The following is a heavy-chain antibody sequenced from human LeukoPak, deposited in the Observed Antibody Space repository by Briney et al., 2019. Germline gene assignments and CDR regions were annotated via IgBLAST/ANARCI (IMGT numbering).Heavy chain of an antibody. CDR1: GGLFSGYY. CDR2: INHSGST. V-gene: IGHV4-34*01. Sequence: SEILSLTCAVYGGLFSGYYWSWIRQPPGKGLEWIGEINHSGSTKYNPSLKNRVTISVDTSKNQFSLKLTSVTAADMAVYYCARRLPGFLVRGVLNGNWFDPWGQGTLVTVSS. CDR3: ARRLPGFLVRGVLNGNWFDP. D-gene: IGHD3-10*01. J-gene: IGHJ5*02.